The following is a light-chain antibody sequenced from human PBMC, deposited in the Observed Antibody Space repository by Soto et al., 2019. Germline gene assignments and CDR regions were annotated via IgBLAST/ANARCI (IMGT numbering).Light chain of an antibody. J-gene: IGKJ1*01. CDR1: QSISTY. V-gene: IGKV1-39*01. Sequence: DIQMTQSPSSLSASVGDRVTITCRASQSISTYLNWYQHKQGKAPQLLISAASSLQSGVPSRFSGSGSGTDFTLTISSLQPEDFATYYCHQSLRNLSWTVGQRTTVDIX. CDR2: AAS. CDR3: HQSLRNLSWT.